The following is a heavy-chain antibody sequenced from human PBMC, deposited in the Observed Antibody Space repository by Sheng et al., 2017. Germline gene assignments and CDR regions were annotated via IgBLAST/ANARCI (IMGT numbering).Heavy chain of an antibody. Sequence: QVQLVQSGAEVKKPGASVKVSCKASGNIFSGYYMHWVRQAPGQGLEWMGIINTSGGNTGYAEQFQGRVTMTRDTSTSTVYMELSSLRSEDTAVYYCARGGYIYGSFDYWGQGTLVTV. V-gene: IGHV1-46*01. CDR3: ARGGYIYGSFDY. CDR1: GNIFSGYY. CDR2: INTSGGNT. D-gene: IGHD5-18*01. J-gene: IGHJ4*02.